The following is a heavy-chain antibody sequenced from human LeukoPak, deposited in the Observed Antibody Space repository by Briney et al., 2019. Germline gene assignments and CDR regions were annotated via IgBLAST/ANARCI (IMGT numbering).Heavy chain of an antibody. CDR2: IYHSGST. V-gene: IGHV4-38-2*02. Sequence: SETLSLTCTVSGYSISSGYYWGWIRQPPGKGLEWIGSIYHSGSTYYNPSLKSRVTISVDTSKNQFSLKLSSVTAADTAVYYCASTDYGDYVSQFDYWGQGTLATVSS. J-gene: IGHJ4*02. CDR3: ASTDYGDYVSQFDY. D-gene: IGHD4-17*01. CDR1: GYSISSGYY.